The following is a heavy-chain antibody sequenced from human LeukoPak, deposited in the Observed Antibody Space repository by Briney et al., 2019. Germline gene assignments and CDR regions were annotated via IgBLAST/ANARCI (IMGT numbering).Heavy chain of an antibody. CDR1: GFAFSSFA. D-gene: IGHD6-19*01. J-gene: IGHJ6*03. V-gene: IGHV3-23*01. CDR2: INGGGNTT. CDR3: TKELHVAVAVADYYYFYMDV. Sequence: GGSLRLSCAASGFAFSSFAMGWVRQSPGKGREWLSTINGGGNTTFYAAYVRGRFTISRDNYKNTLYLHLDSLRPDATAIYYCTKELHVAVAVADYYYFYMDVWGRGTAVTVSS.